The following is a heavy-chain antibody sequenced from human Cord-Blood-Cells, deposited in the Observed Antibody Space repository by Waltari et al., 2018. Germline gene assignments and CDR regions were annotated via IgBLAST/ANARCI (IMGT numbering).Heavy chain of an antibody. CDR2: IYYSGST. V-gene: IGHV4-39*01. CDR3: ARHGRPIRGTGTIFDY. J-gene: IGHJ4*02. CDR1: GGSISSSSYY. Sequence: QLQLQESGPGLVKPSETLSLTCTVPGGSISSSSYYWGWLRQTPGKGLEWIGSIYYSGSTYYNPSLKSRVTISVDTSKNQFSLKLSSVTAADTAVYYCARHGRPIRGTGTIFDYWGQGTLVTVSS. D-gene: IGHD1-7*01.